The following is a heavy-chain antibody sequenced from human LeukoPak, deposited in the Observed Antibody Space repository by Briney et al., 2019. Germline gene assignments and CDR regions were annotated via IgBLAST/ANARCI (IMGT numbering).Heavy chain of an antibody. Sequence: SETLSLTCAVSGYSISSGYYWGWIRQPPGKGLEWIGSIYHSGSTYYNPSLKSRVTISVDTSKNQFSLKLSSVTAADTAVYYCAKVKQELAPYDAFDIWGQGTMVTVSS. V-gene: IGHV4-38-2*01. D-gene: IGHD6-13*01. CDR1: GYSISSGYY. CDR3: AKVKQELAPYDAFDI. CDR2: IYHSGST. J-gene: IGHJ3*02.